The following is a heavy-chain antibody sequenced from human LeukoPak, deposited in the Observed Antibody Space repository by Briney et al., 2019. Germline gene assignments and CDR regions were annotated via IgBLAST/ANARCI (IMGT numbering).Heavy chain of an antibody. Sequence: SETLSLTCTVSGGSISSSSYYWGWIRQPPGKGLEWIGSIYYSGSTYYNPSLKSRVTISVDTSKNQFSLKLSSVTAADTAVYYCARAYSSSSRVRYYYYYMDVWGKGTTVTASS. D-gene: IGHD6-6*01. CDR2: IYYSGST. V-gene: IGHV4-39*07. CDR1: GGSISSSSYY. CDR3: ARAYSSSSRVRYYYYYMDV. J-gene: IGHJ6*03.